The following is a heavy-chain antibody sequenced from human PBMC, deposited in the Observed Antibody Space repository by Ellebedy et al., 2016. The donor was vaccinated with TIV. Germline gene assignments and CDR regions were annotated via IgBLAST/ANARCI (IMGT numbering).Heavy chain of an antibody. D-gene: IGHD6-19*01. J-gene: IGHJ1*01. V-gene: IGHV4-39*01. CDR1: GGSISSCSYY. Sequence: SETLSLXCTVSGGSISSCSYYWGWIRQPPGKGLEWIGSIYYSGSTYYNPSLKSRVTISVDTSKNQFSLKLSSVTAADTAVYYCASRGQWLAKGRYFQHWGQGTLVTVSS. CDR3: ASRGQWLAKGRYFQH. CDR2: IYYSGST.